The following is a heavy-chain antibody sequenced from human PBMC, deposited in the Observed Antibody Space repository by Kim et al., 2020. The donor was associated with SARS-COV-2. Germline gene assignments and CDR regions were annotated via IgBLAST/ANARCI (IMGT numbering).Heavy chain of an antibody. J-gene: IGHJ4*02. Sequence: GGSLRLSCAASDFAVGSNQMSWVRQAPGKGLEWLAVLEDTGGSYYADSVRGRFTISRVNSKNTLYLEMTNVRAEDTAVYYCAKDGDMFGPKFYFDHWGQGTLVAVSS. CDR3: AKDGDMFGPKFYFDH. D-gene: IGHD3-3*02. V-gene: IGHV3-53*01. CDR1: DFAVGSNQ. CDR2: LEDTGGS.